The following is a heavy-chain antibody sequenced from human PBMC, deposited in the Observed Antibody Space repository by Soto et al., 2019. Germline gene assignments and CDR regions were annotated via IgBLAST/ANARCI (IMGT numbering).Heavy chain of an antibody. CDR3: AKAYEYYFDY. CDR2: ISYDGSNK. D-gene: IGHD3-3*01. CDR1: GFTFSSYG. J-gene: IGHJ4*02. V-gene: IGHV3-30*18. Sequence: QVQLVESGGGVVQPGGSLRLSCAASGFTFSSYGMHWVRQAPGKGLEWVAVISYDGSNKYYADSVKGRFTISRDNSKNTLYLQMNSLRAEDTAVYYCAKAYEYYFDYWGQGTLVTVSS.